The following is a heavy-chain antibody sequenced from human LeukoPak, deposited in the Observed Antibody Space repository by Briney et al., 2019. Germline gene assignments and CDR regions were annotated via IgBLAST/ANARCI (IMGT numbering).Heavy chain of an antibody. V-gene: IGHV4-59*01. CDR1: GASINNYY. CDR2: IYYTGTT. J-gene: IGHJ4*02. D-gene: IGHD3-10*01. CDR3: ARYNTVNRGFTAADF. Sequence: PSETLSLTCSVSGASINNYYGIWFRQPPGKGLEWIGYIYYTGTTNYNPSLKSRLPISVDTSKNQFSLKLTSVTAADTAVYYCARYNTVNRGFTAADFWGQGTLVTVSS.